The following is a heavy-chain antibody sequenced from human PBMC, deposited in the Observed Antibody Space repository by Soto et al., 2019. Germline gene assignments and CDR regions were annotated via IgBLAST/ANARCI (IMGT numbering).Heavy chain of an antibody. CDR1: GFTFAGSA. J-gene: IGHJ4*02. CDR2: IRNKANNYAT. V-gene: IGHV3-73*01. D-gene: IGHD1-1*01. Sequence: DVQMVESGGGLVQPGGSLKLSCATTGFTFAGSAIHWVRQAPGKGLEWIGRIRNKANNYATAYPASVAGRFTISRDDSKTTAYLEMNSLKTEDTAMYYCAGPGPFDSWGQGTLVTVSP. CDR3: AGPGPFDS.